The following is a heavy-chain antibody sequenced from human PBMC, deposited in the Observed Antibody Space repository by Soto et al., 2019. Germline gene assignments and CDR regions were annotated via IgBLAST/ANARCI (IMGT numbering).Heavy chain of an antibody. CDR2: IYYSGNT. CDR1: PGRPCRDNN. Sequence: TRSFTCSLAPGRPCRDNNCWWLRNLPPKGLEWIGHIYYSGNTAYNPSLKSRLAISIDTSKNQFSLKLSPVTAADTAVYFCAREGGESSDGLYYFDSWGPGSLVTVSS. CDR3: AREGGESSDGLYYFDS. V-gene: IGHV4-30-4*01. J-gene: IGHJ4*02. D-gene: IGHD3-16*01.